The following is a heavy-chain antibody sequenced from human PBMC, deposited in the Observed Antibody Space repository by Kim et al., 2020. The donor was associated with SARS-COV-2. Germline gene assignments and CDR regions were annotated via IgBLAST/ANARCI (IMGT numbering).Heavy chain of an antibody. Sequence: GGSLRLSCAASGFTFSSYSMNWVRQAPGNGLEWVSYISSSSSTIYYADSVKGRFTISRDNAKNSLYLQMNSLRDEDTAVYYCARDAAEIDYDILTGYWESYYGMDVWGQGTTVTVSS. CDR3: ARDAAEIDYDILTGYWESYYGMDV. CDR1: GFTFSSYS. CDR2: ISSSSSTI. V-gene: IGHV3-48*02. J-gene: IGHJ6*02. D-gene: IGHD3-9*01.